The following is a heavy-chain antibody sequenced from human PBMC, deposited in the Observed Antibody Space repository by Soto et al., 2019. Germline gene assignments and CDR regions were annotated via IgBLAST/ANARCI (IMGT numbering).Heavy chain of an antibody. CDR1: GASMTDHY. V-gene: IGHV4-59*11. CDR2: IFYTGNT. D-gene: IGHD3-16*01. CDR3: ARSGHIFGGVV. J-gene: IGHJ4*02. Sequence: SETLSLTCTVSGASMTDHYCSWIRQPPGKGLEYIGYIFYTGNTNYNSSFKSRVTMSIDMSRNQISLNLNSVTAADTAVYYCARSGHIFGGVVWGRGILVTVSS.